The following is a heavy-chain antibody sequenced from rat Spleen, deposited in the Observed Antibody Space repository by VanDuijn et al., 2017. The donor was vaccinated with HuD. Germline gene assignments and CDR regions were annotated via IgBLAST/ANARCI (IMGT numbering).Heavy chain of an antibody. V-gene: IGHV2S18*01. CDR2: MWSDGDT. CDR3: AREALYTTDYFDY. D-gene: IGHD1-6*01. J-gene: IGHJ2*01. Sequence: QVQLKESGPGLVQPSQTLSLTCTVSGFSLTSYSVHWVRQHSGKSLEWMGRMWSDGDTSYNSAFTSRLSISRDTSKSQVFLKMNSLQTEDTGTYYCAREALYTTDYFDYWGQGVMVTVSS. CDR1: GFSLTSYS.